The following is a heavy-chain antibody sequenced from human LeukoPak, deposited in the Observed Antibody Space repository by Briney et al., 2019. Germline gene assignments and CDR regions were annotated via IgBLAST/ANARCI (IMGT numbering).Heavy chain of an antibody. CDR2: INPSGGST. J-gene: IGHJ2*01. CDR3: ATTVTTQPYFDL. CDR1: GYTFTSYY. Sequence: GASVKVSCKASGYTFTSYYHHWVRQAPGQGLEWMGIINPSGGSTSYAQKFQGRVTMTRDTSTSTVYMELSSLRSEDTAVYYCATTVTTQPYFDLWGRGTLVTVSS. V-gene: IGHV1-46*01. D-gene: IGHD4-17*01.